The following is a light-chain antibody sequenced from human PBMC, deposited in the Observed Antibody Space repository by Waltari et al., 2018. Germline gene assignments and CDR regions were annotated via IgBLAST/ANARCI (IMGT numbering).Light chain of an antibody. CDR2: LDN. CDR1: SSNVGTNT. V-gene: IGLV1-44*01. Sequence: QSVVTQPPSASGTPGQRVTISCSGGSSNVGTNTVNWYQQLPGRAPHLLLSLDNQRPLGVPDRSSGSKSGTSASLAISGLQSEDEADYYCAVWDDSRNDLVFGGGTKLTVL. CDR3: AVWDDSRNDLV. J-gene: IGLJ2*01.